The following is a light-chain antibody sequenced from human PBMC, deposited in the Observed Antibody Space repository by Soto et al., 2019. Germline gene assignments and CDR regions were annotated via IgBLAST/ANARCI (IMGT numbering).Light chain of an antibody. Sequence: AIQMTQSPSSLSASVGDRVTITCRASQGIRNDLGWYQQKPGKAPKLLIYAASSLQSGVPSRFSGSGSGTGFNLSIRSLQPEDFATYYCLQDYNYPWTFGQGTKVEIK. CDR1: QGIRND. J-gene: IGKJ1*01. CDR3: LQDYNYPWT. CDR2: AAS. V-gene: IGKV1-6*01.